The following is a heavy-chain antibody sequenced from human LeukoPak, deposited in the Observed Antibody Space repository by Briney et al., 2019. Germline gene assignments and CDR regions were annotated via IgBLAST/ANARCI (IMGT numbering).Heavy chain of an antibody. CDR2: NYYSRST. V-gene: IGHV4-59*01. CDR3: ARGIVVVAARYYYYYMDV. D-gene: IGHD2-15*01. CDR1: GGSISSYY. Sequence: KPSETLSLTCTVSGGSISSYYWSWIRQPPGKGLEWSGHNYYSRSTNYNPSLKSRVTISVDTSKNQFSLKLSSVNAADTAVYYCARGIVVVAARYYYYYMDVWGKGNTVTVSS. J-gene: IGHJ6*03.